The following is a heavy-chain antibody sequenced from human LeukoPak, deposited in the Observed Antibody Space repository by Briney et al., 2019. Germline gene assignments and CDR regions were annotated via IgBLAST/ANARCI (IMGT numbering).Heavy chain of an antibody. J-gene: IGHJ4*02. D-gene: IGHD3-10*01. Sequence: QPSETLSLTCAVYGGSFSGYYWSWIRQPPGKGLEWIGEINYSGSTNYNPSLKSRVTISVDTSKNQFSLKLSSVTAADTAVYYCARGHRNYYGSGSLLLWGQGTLVTVSS. CDR3: ARGHRNYYGSGSLLL. CDR1: GGSFSGYY. CDR2: INYSGST. V-gene: IGHV4-34*01.